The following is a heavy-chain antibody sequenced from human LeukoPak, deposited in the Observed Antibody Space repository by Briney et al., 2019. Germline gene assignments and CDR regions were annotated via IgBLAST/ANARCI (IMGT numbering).Heavy chain of an antibody. CDR2: IDPSDSYT. J-gene: IGHJ6*04. Sequence: GESLKISCKGSGYSFTSYWISWVRQMPGKGLEWMGRIDPSDSYTNYSPSFQGHATISADKSISTAYLQWSSLKASDTAMYYCARDNSLGHCSSTSCSTLNYGMDVWGKGTTVTVSS. CDR3: ARDNSLGHCSSTSCSTLNYGMDV. CDR1: GYSFTSYW. D-gene: IGHD2-2*01. V-gene: IGHV5-10-1*01.